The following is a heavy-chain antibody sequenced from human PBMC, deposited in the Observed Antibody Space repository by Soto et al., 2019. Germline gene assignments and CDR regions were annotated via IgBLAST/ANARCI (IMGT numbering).Heavy chain of an antibody. CDR2: IYYSGST. J-gene: IGHJ5*02. CDR1: GGSISSGDYY. D-gene: IGHD3-10*01. Sequence: SETLSLTCTVSGGSISSGDYYWSWIRQPPGKGLEWIGYIYYSGSTYYNPSLKSRVTISVDTSKNQFSLKLSSVTAADTAVYYCARGEWFRETGRGFDPWGQGTLVTVSS. V-gene: IGHV4-30-4*01. CDR3: ARGEWFRETGRGFDP.